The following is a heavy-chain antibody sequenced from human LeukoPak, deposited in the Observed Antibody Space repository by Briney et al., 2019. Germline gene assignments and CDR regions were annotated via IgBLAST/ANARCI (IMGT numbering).Heavy chain of an antibody. Sequence: SETLSLTCTVSGGSIISYYWSWIRPPPGKGLEWIGYIYDIGSTNYNPSLQSRVTISVDTSKNQFSLKLSSVTAADTAVYYCARVGSSWLSYYYGMDVWGQGTTVTVSS. J-gene: IGHJ6*02. CDR2: IYDIGST. CDR3: ARVGSSWLSYYYGMDV. CDR1: GGSIISYY. D-gene: IGHD6-13*01. V-gene: IGHV4-59*01.